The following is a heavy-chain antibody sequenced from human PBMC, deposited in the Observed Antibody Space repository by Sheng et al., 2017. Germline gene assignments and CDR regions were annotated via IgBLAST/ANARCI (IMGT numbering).Heavy chain of an antibody. Sequence: QVQLVESGGGVVQPGGSLRLSCAASGFTFSSYGMHWVRQAPGKGLEWVAFIRYDGSNKYYADSVKGRFTISRDNSKNTLYLQMNSLRAEDTAVYYCAKDVTNELDYWGQGNPGHRLL. CDR1: GFTFSSYG. CDR3: AKDVTNELDY. V-gene: IGHV3-30*02. D-gene: IGHD1-1*01. J-gene: IGHJ4*02. CDR2: IRYDGSNK.